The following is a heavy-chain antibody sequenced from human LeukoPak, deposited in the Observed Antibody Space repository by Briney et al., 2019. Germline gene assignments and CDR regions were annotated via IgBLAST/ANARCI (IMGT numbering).Heavy chain of an antibody. CDR3: ARDFVDGSTSGNDVFDV. J-gene: IGHJ3*01. CDR1: GYTFTTYT. Sequence: GASVKVSCKASGYTFTTYTISWVRQAPGQGLEWMGWISGNNGNTNYAQKLQGRVTMTTHTSTNTAYMDLRSLRSDDTAVYYWARDFVDGSTSGNDVFDVWGQGTMVTVSS. CDR2: ISGNNGNT. V-gene: IGHV1-18*01. D-gene: IGHD2-2*01.